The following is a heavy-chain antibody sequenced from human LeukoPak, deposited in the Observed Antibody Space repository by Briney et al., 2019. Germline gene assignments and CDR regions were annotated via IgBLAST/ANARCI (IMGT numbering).Heavy chain of an antibody. V-gene: IGHV1-2*02. Sequence: ASVKVSCKASGYTFTSYYMHWVRQAPGQGLEWMGWISSKSGTTNYAPKVQDRVTLTRDTSTSITYMELRSLTSDDTAVYFCARGGSNWNYRYYFEDWGQGTLVTVSS. J-gene: IGHJ4*02. CDR3: ARGGSNWNYRYYFED. D-gene: IGHD1-7*01. CDR1: GYTFTSYY. CDR2: ISSKSGTT.